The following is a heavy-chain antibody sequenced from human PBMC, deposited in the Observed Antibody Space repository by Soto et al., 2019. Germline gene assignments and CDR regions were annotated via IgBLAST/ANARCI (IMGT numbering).Heavy chain of an antibody. V-gene: IGHV4-59*01. J-gene: IGHJ4*02. CDR1: GCSISSYY. Sequence: PSETLSLTCTVSGCSISSYYWSWIRQPPGKGLEWIGYIYYSGSTNYNPSLKSRVTISVDTSKNQFSLKLSSVTAADTAVYYCARGGTPEMATIPFDYWGQGTLVTVSS. D-gene: IGHD5-12*01. CDR2: IYYSGST. CDR3: ARGGTPEMATIPFDY.